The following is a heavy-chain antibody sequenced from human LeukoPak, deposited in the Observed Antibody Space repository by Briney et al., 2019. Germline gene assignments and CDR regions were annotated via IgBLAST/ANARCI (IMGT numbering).Heavy chain of an antibody. D-gene: IGHD4-17*01. CDR3: AKDLHYEYYFDY. V-gene: IGHV1-8*01. CDR2: MNPNSGNT. J-gene: IGHJ4*02. Sequence: ASVKVSCKASGYTFTSYDINWVRQATGQGLEWMGWMNPNSGNTGYAQKFQGRVTMTRNTSISTAYMELSSLRSEDTAVYYCAKDLHYEYYFDYWGQGTLVTVSS. CDR1: GYTFTSYD.